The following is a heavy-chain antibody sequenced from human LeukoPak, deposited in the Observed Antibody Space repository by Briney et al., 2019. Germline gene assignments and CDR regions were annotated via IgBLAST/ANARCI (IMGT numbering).Heavy chain of an antibody. J-gene: IGHJ4*02. CDR2: ISGSGGST. Sequence: GGSLRLSCTASGFTVNNNHMSWVRQAPGKGLEWVSGISGSGGSTYYADSVKGRFTISRDSSKNTLCLQMNSLRAEDTAVYYCAKSLNYRNPLDSWGQGTLVTVSS. CDR1: GFTVNNNH. CDR3: AKSLNYRNPLDS. V-gene: IGHV3-23*01. D-gene: IGHD1-14*01.